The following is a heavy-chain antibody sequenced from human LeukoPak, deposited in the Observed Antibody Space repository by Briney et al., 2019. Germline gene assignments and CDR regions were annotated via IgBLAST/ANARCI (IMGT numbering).Heavy chain of an antibody. Sequence: GGSLRLSCAASGFTFTNYAMSWVRQAPGKGLEWVSTISGGDGGTYYADSVKGRFTISRDNSKNTLYLQMNSLRAEDTAVYYCAKGRGYSSTWYIDYWGQGTLVTVSS. CDR1: GFTFTNYA. D-gene: IGHD6-13*01. CDR3: AKGRGYSSTWYIDY. CDR2: ISGGDGGT. J-gene: IGHJ4*02. V-gene: IGHV3-23*01.